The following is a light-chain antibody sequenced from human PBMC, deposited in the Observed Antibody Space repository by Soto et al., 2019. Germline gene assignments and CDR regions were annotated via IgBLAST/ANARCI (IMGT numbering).Light chain of an antibody. CDR3: QQYGSSPIT. V-gene: IGKV3-20*01. CDR2: AAS. Sequence: EIVLTQSPGTLSLSPGERATLSCRAGQSVSSSYLAWYQQKPGQAPRLLIYAASTRATGIPDRFSGSGSGTDHTLTISRLEPEDYAVYYCQQYGSSPITFGQGTRLEIK. J-gene: IGKJ5*01. CDR1: QSVSSSY.